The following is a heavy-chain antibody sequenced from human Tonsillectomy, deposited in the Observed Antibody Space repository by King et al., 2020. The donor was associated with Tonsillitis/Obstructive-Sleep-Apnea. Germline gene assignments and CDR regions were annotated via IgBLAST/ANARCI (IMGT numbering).Heavy chain of an antibody. Sequence: VQLVESGGGLVQPGGSLRLSCAASGFTFSSYAMSWVRQAPGKGLEWVSAISGSGGSTYYADSVKGRFTISRDNSKNTLYLQMNSLRAEETAGYYCSKTGGDVYYCSSTSCYEYENYFDYWGQGTLVTVSS. CDR1: GFTFSSYA. V-gene: IGHV3-23*04. CDR3: SKTGGDVYYCSSTSCYEYENYFDY. CDR2: ISGSGGST. J-gene: IGHJ4*02. D-gene: IGHD2-2*01.